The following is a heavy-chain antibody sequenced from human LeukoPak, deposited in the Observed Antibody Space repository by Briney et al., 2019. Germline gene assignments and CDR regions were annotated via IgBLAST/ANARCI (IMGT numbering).Heavy chain of an antibody. J-gene: IGHJ4*02. V-gene: IGHV3-48*01. CDR2: ISSSSNII. D-gene: IGHD3-10*01. Sequence: GVSLRPSCAASGFTFSNYNTNWVRQPPGKGLQWVSYISSSSNIIYYADSVKGRFTISRDNAKNSLFLQMNSLRAEDTAVYYCARDFAREFTIDYWGQGTLVTVSS. CDR1: GFTFSNYN. CDR3: ARDFAREFTIDY.